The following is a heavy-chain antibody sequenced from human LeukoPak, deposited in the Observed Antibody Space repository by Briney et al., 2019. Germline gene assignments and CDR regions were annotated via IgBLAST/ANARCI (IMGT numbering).Heavy chain of an antibody. CDR2: IYYIGTT. D-gene: IGHD2-15*01. CDR1: RGSISPYY. J-gene: IGHJ4*02. Sequence: SETLSLTCTVSRGSISPYYWSWIQQSPGKGLEWIGYIYYIGTTNYNPSLQSRVTMSVDTSTNQFTLNLASVTAADTAVYYCARGGFESCSAGSCLLGNYWGQGILVAVSS. CDR3: ARGGFESCSAGSCLLGNY. V-gene: IGHV4-59*01.